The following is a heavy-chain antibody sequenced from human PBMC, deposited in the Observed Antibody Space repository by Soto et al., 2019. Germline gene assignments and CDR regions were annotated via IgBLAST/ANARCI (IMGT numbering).Heavy chain of an antibody. CDR2: IYYGGST. CDR3: AKERATTTAFDY. Sequence: PGGSLRLSCAVSGFTVSTNYMGWVRRAPGKGLEWVSIIYYGGSTYYADSVKGRFTISRDNSKNTLYLQMNSLRAEDTAVYYCAKERATTTAFDYWGQGALVTVSS. CDR1: GFTVSTNY. J-gene: IGHJ4*02. D-gene: IGHD4-17*01. V-gene: IGHV3-53*01.